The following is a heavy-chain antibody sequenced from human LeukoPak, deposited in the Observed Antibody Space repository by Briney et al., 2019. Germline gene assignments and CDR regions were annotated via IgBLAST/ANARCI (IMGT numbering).Heavy chain of an antibody. CDR1: GFTFSSYS. J-gene: IGHJ4*02. D-gene: IGHD5-18*01. CDR2: IRSSSSYI. CDR3: ARAMDTAMVTYFDY. Sequence: GGSLRLSCAASGFTFSSYSMNWVRQAPGKGLEWVSSIRSSSSYIYYADSVKGRFTISRDNAKNSLYLQMNSLRAKDTAVYYCARAMDTAMVTYFDYWGQGTLVTVSS. V-gene: IGHV3-21*01.